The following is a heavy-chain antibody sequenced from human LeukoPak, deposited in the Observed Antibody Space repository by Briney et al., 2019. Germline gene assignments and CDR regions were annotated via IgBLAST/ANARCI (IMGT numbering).Heavy chain of an antibody. Sequence: GGPLRLSCAASGFTLSSYSMNWVRQAPGKGLEWVSSISSSSSYIYYADSVKGRFTISRDNAKISLYLQMNSLRAEDTAVYYCARDSVRVGYGSGSLPFYWGQGTLVTVSS. J-gene: IGHJ4*02. D-gene: IGHD3-10*01. CDR1: GFTLSSYS. CDR3: ARDSVRVGYGSGSLPFY. V-gene: IGHV3-21*01. CDR2: ISSSSSYI.